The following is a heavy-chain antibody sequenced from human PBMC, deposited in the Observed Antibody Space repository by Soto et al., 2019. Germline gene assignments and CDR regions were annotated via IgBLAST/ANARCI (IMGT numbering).Heavy chain of an antibody. Sequence: PSETLSLTCTVSGGSISSYYWSWIRQPPGKGLEWIGYIYYSGSTNYNPSLKSRVTISVDTSKNQFSLKLSSVTAADTAVYYCARDRGCSGGSCYSENAFDIWGQGTMVTVSS. D-gene: IGHD2-15*01. CDR1: GGSISSYY. CDR2: IYYSGST. V-gene: IGHV4-59*01. J-gene: IGHJ3*02. CDR3: ARDRGCSGGSCYSENAFDI.